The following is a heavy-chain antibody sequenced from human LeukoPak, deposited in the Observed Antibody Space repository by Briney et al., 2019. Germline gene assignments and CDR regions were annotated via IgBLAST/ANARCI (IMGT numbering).Heavy chain of an antibody. Sequence: GGSLRLTCAASGFTFSNAWMSWVRQAPGKGLEWVGRIKSKTDGRTTDYAAPVKGRFTISRDDSTNTLYMQMNSLKTEDTAVYYCTTVGLYDFWSGYYIPPHYMDVWGKGTTVTVSS. CDR3: TTVGLYDFWSGYYIPPHYMDV. CDR1: GFTFSNAW. V-gene: IGHV3-15*01. D-gene: IGHD3-3*01. CDR2: IKSKTDGRTT. J-gene: IGHJ6*03.